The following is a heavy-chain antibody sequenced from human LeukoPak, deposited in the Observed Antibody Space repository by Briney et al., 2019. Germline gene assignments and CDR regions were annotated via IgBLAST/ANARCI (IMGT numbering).Heavy chain of an antibody. CDR3: AKGLLYYESGGYSLDH. D-gene: IGHD3-22*01. J-gene: IGHJ4*02. V-gene: IGHV3-30*18. Sequence: PGGSLRLSCAASGFNFSTYDMHWVRQAPGKGLEWVAVISYDGSNTYYADSVKGRFTVSRDSSKNTLYLKMNSLRAEDTAVYYCAKGLLYYESGGYSLDHWGQGALVTVSS. CDR2: ISYDGSNT. CDR1: GFNFSTYD.